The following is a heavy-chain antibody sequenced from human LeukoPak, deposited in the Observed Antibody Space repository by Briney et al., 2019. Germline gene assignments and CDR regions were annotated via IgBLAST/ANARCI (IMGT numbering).Heavy chain of an antibody. CDR3: AKAPRPWVGGATGSRYYFDY. Sequence: GGSLRLSCAASRFTLSSFGMHWVRQAPGKGLEWVAVISYDGSNKYYADSVKGRFTISRDNSKNTLYLQMNSLRAEDTAVYYCAKAPRPWVGGATGSRYYFDYWGQGTLVTVSS. CDR1: RFTLSSFG. J-gene: IGHJ4*02. D-gene: IGHD1-26*01. CDR2: ISYDGSNK. V-gene: IGHV3-30*18.